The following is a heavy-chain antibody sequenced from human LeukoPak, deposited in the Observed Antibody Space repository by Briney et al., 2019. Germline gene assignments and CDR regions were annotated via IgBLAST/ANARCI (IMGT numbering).Heavy chain of an antibody. CDR1: GGSISSYY. CDR2: IYTSGST. V-gene: IGHV4-4*07. Sequence: SETLSLTCTVSGGSISSYYWSWIRQPAGKGLEWIGRIYTSGSTSYNPSLKSRVTMSVDTSKNQFSLKLSSVTAADTAVYYCARDRDRSQGIRWFDPWGQGTLVTVSS. J-gene: IGHJ5*02. CDR3: ARDRDRSQGIRWFDP. D-gene: IGHD6-13*01.